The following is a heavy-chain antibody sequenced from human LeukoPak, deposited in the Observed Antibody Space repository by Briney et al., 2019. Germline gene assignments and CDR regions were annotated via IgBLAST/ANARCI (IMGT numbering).Heavy chain of an antibody. CDR2: INTNTGNP. CDR3: AIPGGSGSYPILFDY. D-gene: IGHD3-10*01. V-gene: IGHV7-4-1*02. J-gene: IGHJ4*02. Sequence: ASVKVSCKASGYTFTSYAMNWVRQAPGQGLEWMGWINTNTGNPTYAQGFTGRFVFSLDTSVSTAYLQISSLRSEDTAVYYCAIPGGSGSYPILFDYWGQGTLVAVSS. CDR1: GYTFTSYA.